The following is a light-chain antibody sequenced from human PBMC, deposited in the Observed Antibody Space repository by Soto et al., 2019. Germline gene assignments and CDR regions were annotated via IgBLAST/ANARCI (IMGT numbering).Light chain of an antibody. Sequence: DIQLTQSPPTLSASVGDRVTITCRASQSIRYYLAWYQQMPGKAPKLLIYGASSLQSGVPSRFSGSGSGTVFTLTISSPPPDDFATYFCQHHNSYSQTFGQGTKVEIK. CDR2: GAS. CDR3: QHHNSYSQT. CDR1: QSIRYY. V-gene: IGKV1-5*01. J-gene: IGKJ1*01.